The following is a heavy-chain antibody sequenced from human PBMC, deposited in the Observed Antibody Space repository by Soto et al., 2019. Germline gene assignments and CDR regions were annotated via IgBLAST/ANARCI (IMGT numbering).Heavy chain of an antibody. V-gene: IGHV4-34*01. CDR3: ARGRDGGAAI. Sequence: QVQLQQWGAGLLKPSETLSLTCAVYGGSFSGYYWSWIRQPPGKGLEWIGEINPSGTTNYTPSLKSRVTMSGDTPKNQFPLKMTSVTAADTAVYYCARGRDGGAAIWGQGTLVTVSS. J-gene: IGHJ4*02. D-gene: IGHD4-17*01. CDR2: INPSGTT. CDR1: GGSFSGYY.